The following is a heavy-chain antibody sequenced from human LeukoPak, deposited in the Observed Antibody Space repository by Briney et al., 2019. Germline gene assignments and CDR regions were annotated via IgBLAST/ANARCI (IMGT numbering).Heavy chain of an antibody. V-gene: IGHV5-51*01. CDR3: ARHGRYSSSPSGWSDY. CDR2: IYPGDSDI. CDR1: GYSFTDYW. Sequence: GESLKISCKGSGYSFTDYWIGWVRQMPGKGLEWMGIIYPGDSDIRYSPSFKGQVTISADKSITTAYLEWSSLQASDTAMYYCARHGRYSSSPSGWSDYWGQRTMVTVSS. J-gene: IGHJ4*02. D-gene: IGHD6-6*01.